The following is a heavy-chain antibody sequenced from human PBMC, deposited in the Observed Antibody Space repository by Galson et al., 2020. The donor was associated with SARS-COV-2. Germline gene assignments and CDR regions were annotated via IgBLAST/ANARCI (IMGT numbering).Heavy chain of an antibody. CDR3: ARALFAYYDFWSGPFQNLYYGMDV. J-gene: IGHJ6*02. CDR1: GGSISSYY. V-gene: IGHV4-59*01. D-gene: IGHD3-3*01. Sequence: SETLSLTCTVSGGSISSYYWSWIRQPPGKGLEWIGYIYYSGSTNYNPSLKSRVTISVDTSKNQFSLKLSSVTAADTAVYYCARALFAYYDFWSGPFQNLYYGMDVWGQGTTVTVSS. CDR2: IYYSGST.